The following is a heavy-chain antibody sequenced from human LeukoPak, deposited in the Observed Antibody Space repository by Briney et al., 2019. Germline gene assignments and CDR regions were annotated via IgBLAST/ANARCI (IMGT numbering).Heavy chain of an antibody. CDR3: ARLRLHRIYYDTTGYYHDACDI. V-gene: IGHV1-18*01. Sequence: ASVKVSCKASGYTFTNYGISWVRQAPGQGLEWMGWISAYNGNTHYAQKLQGRVTMTTDTSTSTAYMELRSLRSDDTAVYFCARLRLHRIYYDTTGYYHDACDIWGQGTMVTVSS. CDR2: ISAYNGNT. J-gene: IGHJ3*02. CDR1: GYTFTNYG. D-gene: IGHD3-22*01.